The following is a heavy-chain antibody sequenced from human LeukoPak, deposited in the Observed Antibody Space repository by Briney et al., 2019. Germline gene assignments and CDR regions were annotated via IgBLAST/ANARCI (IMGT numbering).Heavy chain of an antibody. CDR2: IYHSGST. CDR1: GGSISSSNW. J-gene: IGHJ4*02. V-gene: IGHV4-4*02. Sequence: SETLSLTCAVSGGSISSSNWWSWVRQPPGKGLEWIGEIYHSGSTNYNPSLKSRVTISVDTSKNQFSLKLSSVTAADTAVYYCATTYYYDSSGYYDWGQGTLVTVSS. CDR3: ATTYYYDSSGYYD. D-gene: IGHD3-22*01.